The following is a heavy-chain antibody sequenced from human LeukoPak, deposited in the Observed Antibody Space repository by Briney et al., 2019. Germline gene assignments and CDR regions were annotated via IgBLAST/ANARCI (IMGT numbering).Heavy chain of an antibody. CDR3: ARAAVATGYFDY. D-gene: IGHD5-12*01. J-gene: IGHJ4*02. V-gene: IGHV1-2*02. Sequence: ASVKVSCKASGYTFTGYYMHWVRQAPGQGLEWMGWINPNSGGTNYAQKFQGRVTMTRDTSISTAYMELSRLRSDDTAEYYCARAAVATGYFDYWGQGTLVTVSS. CDR2: INPNSGGT. CDR1: GYTFTGYY.